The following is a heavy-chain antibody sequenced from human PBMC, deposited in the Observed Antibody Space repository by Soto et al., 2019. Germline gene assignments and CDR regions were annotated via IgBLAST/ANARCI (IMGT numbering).Heavy chain of an antibody. Sequence: QVPLAQTGAEVKLPGASVKVSCRASGYTFSVYHMHWVRHSPGQGVEWMGGVHPTSGGTNYTQSFDGRVAMIMDTFINAVDIDWSRLTYDDTAVYYCAKELKRDLEVWSPGTTFTVTS. CDR1: GYTFSVYH. CDR3: AKELKRDLEV. V-gene: IGHV1-2*02. J-gene: IGHJ6*02. CDR2: VHPTSGGT.